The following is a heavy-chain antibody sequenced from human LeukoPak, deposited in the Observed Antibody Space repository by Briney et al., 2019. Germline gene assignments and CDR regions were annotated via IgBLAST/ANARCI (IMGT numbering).Heavy chain of an antibody. CDR2: ISGSGGST. CDR1: GFTFSSYG. CDR3: AKPSYCSGGSCPYYFDY. Sequence: GGSLRLSCAAAGFTFSSYGMSWVRQAPGNWLEWVSAISGSGGSTYYAESVKGRFTISRDNSKNTLYLQMNSLRAEDTAVYYCAKPSYCSGGSCPYYFDYCGQGTLVTVSS. J-gene: IGHJ4*02. V-gene: IGHV3-23*01. D-gene: IGHD2-15*01.